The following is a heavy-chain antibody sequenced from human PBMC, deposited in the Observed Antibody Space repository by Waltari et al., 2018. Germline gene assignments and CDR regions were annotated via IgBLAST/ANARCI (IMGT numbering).Heavy chain of an antibody. CDR2: ISGSGGST. J-gene: IGHJ4*02. D-gene: IGHD3-10*01. CDR3: AKDRIYGSGSYCFDY. Sequence: EVQLVESGGGLVQPGGSLRLSCAASGFTFSSYAMSWVRHAPGKGLEWVSAISGSGGSTYYADSVKGRFTISRDSSKNTLYLQMNSLRAEDTAVYYCAKDRIYGSGSYCFDYWGQGTLVTVSS. CDR1: GFTFSSYA. V-gene: IGHV3-23*04.